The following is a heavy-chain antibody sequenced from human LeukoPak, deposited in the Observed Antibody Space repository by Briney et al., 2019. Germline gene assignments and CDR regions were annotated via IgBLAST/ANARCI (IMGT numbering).Heavy chain of an antibody. V-gene: IGHV3-30-3*01. CDR2: ISYDGSNK. D-gene: IGHD3-9*01. CDR3: ARDLTPYGVDV. CDR1: GVIFSTYA. Sequence: PGGSLRLSCAASGVIFSTYAFHWVRQAPGKGLEWVAVISYDGSNKFHADSVKGRFTISRDNSENTLYLQMNSLRIEDTAVYYCARDLTPYGVDVWGQGTTVTVSS. J-gene: IGHJ6*02.